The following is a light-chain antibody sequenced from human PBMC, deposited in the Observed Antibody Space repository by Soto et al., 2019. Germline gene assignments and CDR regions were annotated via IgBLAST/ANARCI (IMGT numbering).Light chain of an antibody. CDR2: DES. Sequence: DIQMSQSPSSLSTSIGDGVTITCRASQGISRSLAWYQQKPGKVASLLIYDESTLQSVVLSRFSGSGSVTDFTVTSSSMQPEEVATYYCQQYKSSPYTFGTGTKVYIK. CDR1: QGISRS. J-gene: IGKJ3*01. CDR3: QQYKSSPYT. V-gene: IGKV1-27*01.